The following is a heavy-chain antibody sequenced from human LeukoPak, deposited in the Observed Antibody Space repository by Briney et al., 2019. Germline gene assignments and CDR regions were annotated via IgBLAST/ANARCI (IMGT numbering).Heavy chain of an antibody. Sequence: GASVKVSCKVSGYTLSEISMHWVRQAPGKGLEWMGGFDPEDGETLYAQKFQGRVTIPEDTSTDTAYMELGSLRSEDTAVYYCATGNIDALPDRYYYYMDVWGKGTTVTVSS. CDR1: GYTLSEIS. V-gene: IGHV1-24*01. J-gene: IGHJ6*03. D-gene: IGHD2/OR15-2a*01. CDR2: FDPEDGET. CDR3: ATGNIDALPDRYYYYMDV.